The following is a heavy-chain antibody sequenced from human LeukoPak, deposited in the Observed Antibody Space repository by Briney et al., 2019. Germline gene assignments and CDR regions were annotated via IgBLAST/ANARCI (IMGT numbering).Heavy chain of an antibody. D-gene: IGHD6-6*01. CDR1: GFTFISYS. V-gene: IGHV3-21*01. J-gene: IGHJ6*03. CDR2: ISGSSSYI. Sequence: GGSLRLSCAASGFTFISYSMNWVRQAPGKGLEWVSSISGSSSYIYYADSVKGRFTISRDNAKNSLYLQMNSLRAEDTAVYHCARDHPLAARPSYYMDVWGKGTTVTVSS. CDR3: ARDHPLAARPSYYMDV.